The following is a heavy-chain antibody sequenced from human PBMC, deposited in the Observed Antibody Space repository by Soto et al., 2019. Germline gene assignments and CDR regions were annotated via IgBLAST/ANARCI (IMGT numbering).Heavy chain of an antibody. CDR3: ARQAPHSSGWFWFDP. J-gene: IGHJ5*02. D-gene: IGHD6-19*01. CDR1: GGSISSYY. V-gene: IGHV4-59*08. Sequence: QVQLQESGPGLVKPSETLSLTCTVSGGSISSYYWSWIRQPPGKGLEWIGYIYYSGSTSYNPSLRSRVTISVDTCKNQVSLKLSSVTAADTSVYYCARQAPHSSGWFWFDPWGQGTLVTVSS. CDR2: IYYSGST.